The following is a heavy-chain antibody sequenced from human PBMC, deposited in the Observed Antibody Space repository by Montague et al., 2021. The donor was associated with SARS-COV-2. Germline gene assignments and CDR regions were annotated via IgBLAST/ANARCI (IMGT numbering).Heavy chain of an antibody. J-gene: IGHJ4*02. D-gene: IGHD5-12*01. CDR1: DASISTSNY. CDR2: IHFTGTT. V-gene: IGHV4-39*07. CDR3: ARDGNDGYDRFFDY. Sequence: SETLSLTCSVSDASISTSNYWGWLRQTPGKGLEWIASIHFTGTTYYKPSLKSLVTISVDTFKNQFSLKLTSPTAADTAIYFCARDGNDGYDRFFDYWGQGTLVTVSS.